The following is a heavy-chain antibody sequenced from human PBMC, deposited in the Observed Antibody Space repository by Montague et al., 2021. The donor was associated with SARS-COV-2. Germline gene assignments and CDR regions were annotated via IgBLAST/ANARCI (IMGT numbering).Heavy chain of an antibody. CDR3: AHKNSGWPIEFGY. CDR1: GFSLNTGGMS. J-gene: IGHJ4*02. Sequence: PALVKPTQTLTLTCTFSGFSLNTGGMSVSWIRQPPGKALEWLARIDWDDDKYYITSLRTRLTVTKDTSKNQVVLTMTNMDPVDTATYYCAHKNSGWPIEFGYWGQGALVTVSS. D-gene: IGHD6-19*01. CDR2: IDWDDDK. V-gene: IGHV2-70*11.